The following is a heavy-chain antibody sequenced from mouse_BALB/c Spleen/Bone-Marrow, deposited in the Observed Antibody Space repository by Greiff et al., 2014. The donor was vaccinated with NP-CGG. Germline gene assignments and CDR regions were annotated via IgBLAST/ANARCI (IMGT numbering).Heavy chain of an antibody. CDR1: EYEFPSHD. V-gene: IGHV5-2*01. CDR3: ARHGDYYGSSLFAY. CDR2: INSDGGST. D-gene: IGHD1-1*01. Sequence: EVQGVESGGGLVQPGESLKLSCESNEYEFPSHDMSWVRKTPEKRLELVAAINSDGGSTYYPDTMERRFIISRDNSKKTLYLQMSSLRSEDTAFYYCARHGDYYGSSLFAYWGQGTLVTASA. J-gene: IGHJ3*01.